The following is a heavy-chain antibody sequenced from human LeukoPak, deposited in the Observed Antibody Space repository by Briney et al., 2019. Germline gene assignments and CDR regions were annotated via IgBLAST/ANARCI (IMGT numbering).Heavy chain of an antibody. CDR2: INTYNGDT. Sequence: ASVKVSCTASGYTFTSYGISWVRQAPGQGLEWMGWINTYNGDTNYAHNLQGRVTMTTDTSTSTAYMELRSLRSDDTALYYCARDTSCGSSTCYGDYWGQGTLVIVSS. V-gene: IGHV1-18*01. CDR3: ARDTSCGSSTCYGDY. J-gene: IGHJ4*02. D-gene: IGHD2-2*01. CDR1: GYTFTSYG.